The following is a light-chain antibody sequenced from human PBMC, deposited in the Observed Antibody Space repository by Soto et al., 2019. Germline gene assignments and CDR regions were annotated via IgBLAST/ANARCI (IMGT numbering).Light chain of an antibody. V-gene: IGLV2-14*03. J-gene: IGLJ1*01. CDR2: DVS. CDR1: SSDVCGYNY. CDR3: SSYTTSNTRQIV. Sequence: SVLTQPASLSGAPGQSITISCTGTSSDVCGYNYVSWYQHHPGKAPKLIIFDVSNRPSGVSNPFSGSKSGNTASLTISGLQPEDEADYYCSSYTTSNTRQIVFGTGTKVTVL.